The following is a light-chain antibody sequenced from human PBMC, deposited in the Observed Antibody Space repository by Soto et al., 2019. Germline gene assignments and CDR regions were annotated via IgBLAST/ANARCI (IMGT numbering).Light chain of an antibody. CDR1: QSVSSGY. V-gene: IGKV3-20*01. CDR2: GAS. Sequence: IVLTQSPDTLSLSPGARATLSCRASQSVSSGYLAWYQHKPGQAPRLLISGASTRATGISDRFSGSGSGTDFTVTISRLDPEDFAVYYCQQYDTSPPWTFGKGTKVEIK. CDR3: QQYDTSPPWT. J-gene: IGKJ1*01.